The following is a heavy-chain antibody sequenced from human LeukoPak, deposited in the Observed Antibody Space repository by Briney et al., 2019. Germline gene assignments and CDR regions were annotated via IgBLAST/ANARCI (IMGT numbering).Heavy chain of an antibody. D-gene: IGHD3-9*01. V-gene: IGHV1-2*02. Sequence: ASVKVSCKASGYTFTGYYMHWVRQAPGQGPEWMGWINPNSGGTNYAQKFQGRVTMTRDTSISTAYMELSSLRSDDTAVYYCARGPSTRYYDILTGFQKWFDPWGQGTLVTVSS. CDR2: INPNSGGT. CDR3: ARGPSTRYYDILTGFQKWFDP. J-gene: IGHJ5*02. CDR1: GYTFTGYY.